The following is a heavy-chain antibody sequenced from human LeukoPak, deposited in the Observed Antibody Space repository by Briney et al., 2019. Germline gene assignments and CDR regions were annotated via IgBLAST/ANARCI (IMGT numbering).Heavy chain of an antibody. CDR2: IYSGGST. CDR1: GFTVSSNY. CDR3: AREYGSGTGDY. J-gene: IGHJ4*02. D-gene: IGHD3-10*01. V-gene: IGHV3-53*01. Sequence: GGSLRLSCAASGFTVSSNYMSWVRQAPGKGLEWGSDIYSGGSTYYTDYVKGRFNISRDNSKNTLYLQMNGLRAEDKAVYYCAREYGSGTGDYWGQGTLVTVSS.